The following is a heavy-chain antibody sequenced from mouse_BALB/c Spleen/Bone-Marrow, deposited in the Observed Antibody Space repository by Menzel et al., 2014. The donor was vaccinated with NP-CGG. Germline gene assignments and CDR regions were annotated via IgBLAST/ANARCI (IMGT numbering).Heavy chain of an antibody. CDR2: INSGSSTI. Sequence: EVHLVESGGGLVQPGGSRKLSCAASGFTFSSFGMHWVRQPPEKGLEWVAYINSGSSTIYYADTVKGRFTISRDNPKNTLFLQMTSLRSEDTAMYYCTRGGNWDDFDYWGQGTTLAVSS. V-gene: IGHV5-17*02. J-gene: IGHJ2*01. CDR3: TRGGNWDDFDY. CDR1: GFTFSSFG. D-gene: IGHD4-1*01.